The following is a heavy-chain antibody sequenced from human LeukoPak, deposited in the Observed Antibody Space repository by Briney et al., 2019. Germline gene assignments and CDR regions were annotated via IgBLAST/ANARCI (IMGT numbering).Heavy chain of an antibody. CDR1: GFTFNTYA. Sequence: PGGSLRLSCAASGFTFNTYAMNWVRQAPGKGLEWVSAISGSGGSTYYADSVKGRFTISRDNSKNTLYLQMNSLRAEDTAVYYCAKAFVIVVVTATTYYFDYWGQGTLVTVSS. CDR2: ISGSGGST. D-gene: IGHD2-21*02. CDR3: AKAFVIVVVTATTYYFDY. J-gene: IGHJ4*02. V-gene: IGHV3-23*01.